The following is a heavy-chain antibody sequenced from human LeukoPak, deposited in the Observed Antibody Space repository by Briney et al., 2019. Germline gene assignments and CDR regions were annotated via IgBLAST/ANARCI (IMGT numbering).Heavy chain of an antibody. D-gene: IGHD3-10*01. J-gene: IGHJ4*02. Sequence: PVASVKVSCKASGYTFSSYAISWVRQAPGQGLEWMGGIIPIFGTANYAQKFQGRVTITADESTSTAYMELSSLRSEDTAVYYCARAGYGSGSYYADYWGQGTLVTVSS. CDR1: GYTFSSYA. CDR3: ARAGYGSGSYYADY. V-gene: IGHV1-69*13. CDR2: IIPIFGTA.